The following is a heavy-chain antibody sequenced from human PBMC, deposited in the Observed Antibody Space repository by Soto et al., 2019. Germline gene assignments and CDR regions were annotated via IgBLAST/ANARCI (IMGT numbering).Heavy chain of an antibody. V-gene: IGHV1-69*04. D-gene: IGHD2-21*01. CDR1: GGTFSSYT. CDR3: AREVDFWFDP. J-gene: IGHJ5*02. Sequence: SVKVSCKASGGTFSSYTISWVRQAPGQGLEWMGRIIPILGIANYAQKIQGRVTITADKSTSTAYMERSSLRSEDTAVYYCAREVDFWFDPRGQGTLVTVSS. CDR2: IIPILGIA.